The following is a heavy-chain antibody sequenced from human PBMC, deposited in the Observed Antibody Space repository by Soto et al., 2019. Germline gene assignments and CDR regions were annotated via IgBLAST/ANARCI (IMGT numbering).Heavy chain of an antibody. Sequence: SVKVSCKASGYTFTGYYMHWVRQAPGQGLEWMGWINPNSGGTNYEQKFQGWVTMTRDTSITTAYMELSRLRSDDTAVYYCARDHRGYGNFHYWGRGNLVTVSS. CDR3: ARDHRGYGNFHY. CDR2: INPNSGGT. J-gene: IGHJ4*02. CDR1: GYTFTGYY. V-gene: IGHV1-2*04. D-gene: IGHD2-15*01.